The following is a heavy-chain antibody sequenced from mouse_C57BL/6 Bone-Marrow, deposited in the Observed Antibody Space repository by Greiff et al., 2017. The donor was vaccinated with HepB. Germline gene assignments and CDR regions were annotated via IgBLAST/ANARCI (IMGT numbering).Heavy chain of an antibody. V-gene: IGHV10-1*01. D-gene: IGHD2-4*01. CDR3: VRRYYDYYYAMDY. CDR2: IRSKSNNYAT. CDR1: GFSFNTYA. Sequence: EVKLMESGGGLVQPKGSLKLSCAASGFSFNTYAMNWVRQAPGKGLEWVARIRSKSNNYATYYADSVKDRFTISRDDSESMLYLQMNNLKTEDTAMYYCVRRYYDYYYAMDYWGQGTSVTVSS. J-gene: IGHJ4*01.